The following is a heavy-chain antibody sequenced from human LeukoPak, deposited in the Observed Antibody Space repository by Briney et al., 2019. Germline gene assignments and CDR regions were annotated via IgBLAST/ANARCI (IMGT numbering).Heavy chain of an antibody. J-gene: IGHJ5*02. CDR2: INPNSGGT. CDR3: ARGTVRGVIRWFDP. V-gene: IGHV1-2*02. Sequence: GASVKVSCKASGYTFTAYYISWVRQAPGQGLEWMGWINPNSGGTNYAQEFQGRVTMTGDTSITTAYMELSSLRSEDTAVYYCARGTVRGVIRWFDPWGQGTLVTVSS. CDR1: GYTFTAYY. D-gene: IGHD3-10*01.